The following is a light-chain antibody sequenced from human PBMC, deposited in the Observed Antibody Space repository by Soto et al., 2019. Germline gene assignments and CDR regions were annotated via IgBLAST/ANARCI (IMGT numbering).Light chain of an antibody. J-gene: IGKJ1*01. CDR2: DAS. Sequence: DIQMTQYPSTLSATAGDRVTITCRASQSISAWLAWYQKKPGKAPKLLIYDASNLASGVPSRFSGSGSGTEFTLTIRDLQPADFATCYRQQYENYWTFGQGTKVDIK. CDR3: QQYENYWT. CDR1: QSISAW. V-gene: IGKV1-5*01.